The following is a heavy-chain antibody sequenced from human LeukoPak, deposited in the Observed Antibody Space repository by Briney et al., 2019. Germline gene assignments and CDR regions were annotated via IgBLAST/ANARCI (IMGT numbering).Heavy chain of an antibody. CDR1: GGSISSSSYY. D-gene: IGHD3-16*01. V-gene: IGHV4-39*07. Sequence: PSETLSLTCTVSGGSISSSSYYWGWIRQPPGKGLEWIGSIYYSGSTYYNPSLKSRVTISVDTSKNQFSLKLSSVTAADTAVYYCARVGVGGGGAKIDYWGQGTLVTVSS. CDR2: IYYSGST. CDR3: ARVGVGGGGAKIDY. J-gene: IGHJ4*02.